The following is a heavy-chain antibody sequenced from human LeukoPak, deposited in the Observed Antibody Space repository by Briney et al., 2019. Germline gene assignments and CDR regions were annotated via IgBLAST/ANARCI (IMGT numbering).Heavy chain of an antibody. CDR1: GGTFSSYA. CDR3: ARFSPSAYCGGDCYFDY. V-gene: IGHV1-69*05. D-gene: IGHD2-21*01. Sequence: ASVKVSCKASGGTFSSYAISWVRQAPGQGLEWMGGIIPIFGTANYAQKFQGRVTITTDESTSTAYMELSSLRSEDTAVYYCARFSPSAYCGGDCYFDYWGQGTLVTVSS. CDR2: IIPIFGTA. J-gene: IGHJ4*02.